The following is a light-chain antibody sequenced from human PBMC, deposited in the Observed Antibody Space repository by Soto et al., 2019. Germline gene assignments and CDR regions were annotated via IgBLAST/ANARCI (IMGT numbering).Light chain of an antibody. CDR2: GAS. V-gene: IGKV3-20*01. J-gene: IGKJ1*01. CDR1: QSVSSSY. CDR3: QQYGSSPLR. Sequence: EIVLTQSPGTLSLSPGERATLSCRASQSVSSSYLAWYQQKPGQAPRPLIYGASSRAIGIADRFSGSGSGTDCTLTSSRLEPEDFAVYYWQQYGSSPLRFGHGTKVEIK.